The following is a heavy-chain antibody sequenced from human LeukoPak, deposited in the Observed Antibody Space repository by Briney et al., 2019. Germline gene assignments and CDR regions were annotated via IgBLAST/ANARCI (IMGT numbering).Heavy chain of an antibody. CDR2: IYPGDSET. J-gene: IGHJ4*02. D-gene: IGHD3-10*01. V-gene: IGHV5-51*01. CDR1: GYPFITYW. Sequence: GESLTISCQTSGYPFITYWIGWVRQMPGKGLEWLGLIYPGDSETRYSPSFQGQVTMSADRSNSTAYLQWSSLKASDTALYSCARRGRGPSGSVYFFDSWGQGTLVTVSS. CDR3: ARRGRGPSGSVYFFDS.